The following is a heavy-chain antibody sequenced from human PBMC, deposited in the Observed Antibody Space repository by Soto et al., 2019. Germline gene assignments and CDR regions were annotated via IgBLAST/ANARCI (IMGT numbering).Heavy chain of an antibody. D-gene: IGHD1-1*01. CDR2: IYYSGST. Sequence: SETLSLTCTVSGGSISSYYWSWIRQPPGKGLEWIGYIYYSGSTNYNPSLKSRVTISVDTSKNQFSLKLSSVTAADTAVYYCARHGSGLERLWWFDPWGQGTLVTVSS. J-gene: IGHJ5*02. CDR1: GGSISSYY. CDR3: ARHGSGLERLWWFDP. V-gene: IGHV4-59*08.